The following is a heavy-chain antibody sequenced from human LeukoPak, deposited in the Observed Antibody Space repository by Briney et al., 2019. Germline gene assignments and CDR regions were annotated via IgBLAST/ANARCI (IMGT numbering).Heavy chain of an antibody. CDR3: AREKTSYCSGGSCYQGARFAY. V-gene: IGHV4-39*02. D-gene: IGHD2-15*01. J-gene: IGHJ4*02. CDR2: IYYNENT. Sequence: SETLSLTCTVSGGSISSSSYYWGWIRQPPGKGLEWVASIYYNENTYYNPSLQSRVSISVDTSKNQFSLKLSSVTAADTAVYYCAREKTSYCSGGSCYQGARFAYWGQGTLVTVSS. CDR1: GGSISSSSYY.